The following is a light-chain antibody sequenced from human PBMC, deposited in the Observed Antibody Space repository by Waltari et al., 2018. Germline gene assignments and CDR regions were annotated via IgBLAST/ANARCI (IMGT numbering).Light chain of an antibody. V-gene: IGKV1-5*03. Sequence: DIQMTQSPSTLSASVGDRVPITCRASQSISNWLAWYQQKPGKAPKLLIYKASSLESGVPSRFSGSGSGTEFTLTISSLQPDDFATYYCQQYNSYSYTFGQGTKLEI. J-gene: IGKJ2*01. CDR1: QSISNW. CDR3: QQYNSYSYT. CDR2: KAS.